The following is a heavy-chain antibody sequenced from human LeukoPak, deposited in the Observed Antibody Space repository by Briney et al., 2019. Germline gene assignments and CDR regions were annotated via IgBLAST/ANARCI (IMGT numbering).Heavy chain of an antibody. CDR2: VSGSGGST. D-gene: IGHD1-1*01. CDR1: GFTFSSYA. J-gene: IGHJ4*02. V-gene: IGHV3-23*01. CDR3: AKDLTPNTNDWNGRLDY. Sequence: GGSLRLSCEVSGFTFSSYAMRWVRQAPGKWLEWVSFVSGSGGSTYYADSVKGRFIISRDNSKNTLYLQMSGLRAEDTAVYYCAKDLTPNTNDWNGRLDYWGQGALVTVSS.